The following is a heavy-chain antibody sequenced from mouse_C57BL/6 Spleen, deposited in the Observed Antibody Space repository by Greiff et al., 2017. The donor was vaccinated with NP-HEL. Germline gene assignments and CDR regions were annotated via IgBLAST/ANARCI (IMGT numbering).Heavy chain of an antibody. V-gene: IGHV1-47*01. D-gene: IGHD2-12*01. J-gene: IGHJ3*01. CDR3: ERTAYSAWFAY. CDR2: FHPYNDDT. CDR1: GYTFTTYP. Sequence: LVESGAELVKPGASVTMSCKASGYTFTTYPLAWMKHTHGKSLEWIGNFHPYNDDTKYNDKFKGKATLTVEKSSSTVYLELSRLTSDDSAVYYCERTAYSAWFAYWGQGALVTVSA.